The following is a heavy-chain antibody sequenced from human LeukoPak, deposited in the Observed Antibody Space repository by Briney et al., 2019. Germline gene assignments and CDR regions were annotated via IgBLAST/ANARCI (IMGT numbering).Heavy chain of an antibody. CDR2: IYHSGST. V-gene: IGHV4-30-2*01. CDR3: ARGLYVTMVRGVVVNYGLDV. Sequence: SQTLSLTCAVSGGSISSGGYSWSWIRQPPGKGLEWIGYIYHSGSTYYNPSLKSRVTISVDRSKNQFSLKLSSVTAADTAVYYCARGLYVTMVRGVVVNYGLDVWGQGATVIVSS. D-gene: IGHD3-10*01. J-gene: IGHJ6*02. CDR1: GGSISSGGYS.